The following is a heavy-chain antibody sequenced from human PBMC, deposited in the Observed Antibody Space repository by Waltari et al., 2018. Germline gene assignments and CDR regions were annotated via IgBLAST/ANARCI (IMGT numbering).Heavy chain of an antibody. CDR1: GGTFSSYA. V-gene: IGHV1-69*05. CDR3: ARGYSSSSYFDY. Sequence: QVQLVQSGAEVKKPGSSGKVSCKASGGTFSSYAISWVRQAPGQGLAWMGGIIPIFGTANYALKVQGRVKLTPDDATSTAYMELSSLRSEDTAVYDCARGYSSSSYFDYWGQGTLVTVSS. J-gene: IGHJ4*02. D-gene: IGHD6-6*01. CDR2: IIPIFGTA.